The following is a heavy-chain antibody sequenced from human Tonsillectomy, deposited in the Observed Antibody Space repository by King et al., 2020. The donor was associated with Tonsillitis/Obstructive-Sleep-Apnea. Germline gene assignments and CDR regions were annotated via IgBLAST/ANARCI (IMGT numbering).Heavy chain of an antibody. D-gene: IGHD3-3*01. CDR1: GGSISSYY. CDR2: IYYSGST. Sequence: QLQESGPGLVKPSETLSLTCTVSGGSISSYYWSWIRQPPGKGLEWIGYIYYSGSTNYNPSLKSRVTISVDTSKNQFSLKLSSVTAADTAVYYCAMYDFWSGYFDYWGQGTLVTVSS. J-gene: IGHJ4*02. V-gene: IGHV4-59*01. CDR3: AMYDFWSGYFDY.